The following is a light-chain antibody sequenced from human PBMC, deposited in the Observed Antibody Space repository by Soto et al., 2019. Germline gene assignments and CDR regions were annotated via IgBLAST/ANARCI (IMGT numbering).Light chain of an antibody. CDR3: QQRSNWPIT. CDR2: DAS. V-gene: IGKV3-11*01. CDR1: QTVSSY. Sequence: EIVLTKSPATLSFSPGALVTLSCRASQTVSSYFPWYQQKPGQAPRRLIEDASNRATGIHARFSGSGSVTDLTLTITGLEPEDFAVYYCQQRSNWPITFGQGTGLDIK. J-gene: IGKJ5*01.